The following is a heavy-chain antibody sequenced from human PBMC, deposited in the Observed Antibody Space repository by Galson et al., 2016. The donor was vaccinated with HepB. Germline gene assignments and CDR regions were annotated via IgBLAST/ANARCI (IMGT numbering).Heavy chain of an antibody. D-gene: IGHD1-26*01. Sequence: LSLTCTVSGGSISSYYWSWIRQSPRKGLEWIGYIYYTGTTNYNPSLKSRVTISVDTSKNQFSLNLNSVTAADTAVYYCARNSGGSYLGWFDPWGQGTLVTVSS. CDR1: GGSISSYY. CDR3: ARNSGGSYLGWFDP. CDR2: IYYTGTT. V-gene: IGHV4-59*08. J-gene: IGHJ5*02.